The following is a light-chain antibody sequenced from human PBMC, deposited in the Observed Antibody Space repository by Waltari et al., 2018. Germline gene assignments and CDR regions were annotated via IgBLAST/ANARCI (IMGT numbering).Light chain of an antibody. CDR3: CSYAGRYTFV. CDR2: DVD. Sequence: QSALTQPRSVSGSPGQSVTISCTGSSSDVGGYIYVSWYHHQPGRAPKVMLYDVDQRPSGVPDRFSGSQSGKTASLTISGLQAEDEGDYYCCSYAGRYTFVFGSGTKVTVL. CDR1: SSDVGGYIY. J-gene: IGLJ1*01. V-gene: IGLV2-11*01.